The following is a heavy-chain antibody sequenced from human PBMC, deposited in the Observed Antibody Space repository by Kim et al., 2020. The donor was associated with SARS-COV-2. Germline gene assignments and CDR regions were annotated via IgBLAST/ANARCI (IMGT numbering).Heavy chain of an antibody. V-gene: IGHV3-48*02. CDR1: GFSFSTYS. J-gene: IGHJ4*02. Sequence: GGSLRLSCAASGFSFSTYSMNWVRQAPGKGLECVSYISSSSATIFYADSVKGRFTISRDNANKSLYLQMNSLRDEDTAVYYCASDIADTETYPKRGECWGQGIPVVISS. CDR2: ISSSSATI. CDR3: ASDIADTETYPKRGEC. D-gene: IGHD3-16*01.